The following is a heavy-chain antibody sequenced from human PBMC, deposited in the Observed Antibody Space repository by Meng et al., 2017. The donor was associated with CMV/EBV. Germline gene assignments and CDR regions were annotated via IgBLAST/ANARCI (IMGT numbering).Heavy chain of an antibody. CDR2: ISSSGSTI. CDR1: GFTFSDYY. D-gene: IGHD6-19*01. Sequence: LSLTCAASGFTFSDYYMSWIRQAPGKGLEWVSYISSSGSTIYYADSVKGRFTISRDNAKNSLYLQMNSLRAEDTAVYYCARQGIAVSPDGPFDYWGQGTLVTVSS. CDR3: ARQGIAVSPDGPFDY. J-gene: IGHJ4*02. V-gene: IGHV3-11*01.